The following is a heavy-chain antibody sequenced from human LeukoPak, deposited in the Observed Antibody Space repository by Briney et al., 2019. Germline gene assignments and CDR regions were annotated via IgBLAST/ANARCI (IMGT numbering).Heavy chain of an antibody. V-gene: IGHV3-49*03. CDR3: ARDGVYESGSYYEDY. CDR1: GFIFGDYA. Sequence: GRSLRLSCTASGFIFGDYAMGWFRQAPGKGLEWVSFIRIRAYGATTEYAASVKDRFTISRDDSKNIVYLQMNSLRTEDTAVYYCARDGVYESGSYYEDYWGQGTLVTVSS. CDR2: IRIRAYGATT. J-gene: IGHJ4*02. D-gene: IGHD3-10*01.